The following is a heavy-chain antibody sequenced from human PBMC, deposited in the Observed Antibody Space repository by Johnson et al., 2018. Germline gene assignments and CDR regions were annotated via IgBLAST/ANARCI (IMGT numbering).Heavy chain of an antibody. J-gene: IGHJ6*03. V-gene: IGHV1-69*02. CDR2: IIPILGIA. CDR3: AFNVDRSGYSYYYYYMDV. Sequence: QVQLVQSGAEVKKPGSSVKVSCKASGGTFSSYTISWVRQAPGQGLEWMGRIIPILGIANYAQKFQGRVTITADKSTSTAYMELSSLRSEDTAVYYCAFNVDRSGYSYYYYYMDVWGKGTTVTVSS. CDR1: GGTFSSYT. D-gene: IGHD3-22*01.